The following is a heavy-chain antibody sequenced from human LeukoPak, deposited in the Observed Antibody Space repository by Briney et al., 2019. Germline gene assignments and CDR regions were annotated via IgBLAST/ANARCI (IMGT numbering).Heavy chain of an antibody. Sequence: GGSLRLSCAASGFTFSSYSMNWVRQAPGKGLEWISGLSGSSGSTYYADSVKGRFTISRDNSKNTLYVEMNSLRAEDTAIYYCVRGRISPDYWGQGTLVTVSS. CDR2: LSGSSGST. J-gene: IGHJ4*02. V-gene: IGHV3-23*01. CDR3: VRGRISPDY. CDR1: GFTFSSYS. D-gene: IGHD2/OR15-2a*01.